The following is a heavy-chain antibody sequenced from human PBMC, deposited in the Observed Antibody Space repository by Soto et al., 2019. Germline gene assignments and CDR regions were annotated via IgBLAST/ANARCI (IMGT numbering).Heavy chain of an antibody. V-gene: IGHV1-69*01. D-gene: IGHD3-10*01. Sequence: QVPLVQSGAEVKKPGSSVTVSCKASGGTFSSYAIHWVRQAPGQGLEWMGGIIPMYGPAKYALRFQGRVTIPADESTTTVYMELTSLTSQDTAVYYCARVTSMVRGVIDNGFDPWGHGTLVTVSS. CDR3: ARVTSMVRGVIDNGFDP. CDR2: IIPMYGPA. J-gene: IGHJ5*02. CDR1: GGTFSSYA.